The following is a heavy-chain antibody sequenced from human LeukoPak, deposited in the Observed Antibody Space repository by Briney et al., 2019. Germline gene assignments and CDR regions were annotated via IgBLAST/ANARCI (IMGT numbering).Heavy chain of an antibody. CDR1: GFSLRTRGVG. D-gene: IGHD3-22*01. Sequence: ASGPTLVKPTQTLTLTCTFSGFSLRTRGVGVGWIRQPPGKALEWLSLIYWDDDKRYSPSLKSRLTITKATSKNQVVLTMTNMDPVDTATYYCAHSGAYYYDSSGFDYWGQGTLVTVSS. J-gene: IGHJ4*02. CDR2: IYWDDDK. V-gene: IGHV2-5*02. CDR3: AHSGAYYYDSSGFDY.